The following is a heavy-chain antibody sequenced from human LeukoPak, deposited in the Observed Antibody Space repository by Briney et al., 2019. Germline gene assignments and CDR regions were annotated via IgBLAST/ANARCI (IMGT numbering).Heavy chain of an antibody. D-gene: IGHD5-12*01. J-gene: IGHJ4*02. CDR3: ATKLGDSGYDFGF. Sequence: GGSLRLSCAAPGFTFSSYSMNWVRQAPGKGLEWVSYISSGSSTIYYADSVKGRFTISRDNAKNSLYLQMNSLRAEDTAVYYCATKLGDSGYDFGFWGQGTLVTVSS. CDR2: ISSGSSTI. CDR1: GFTFSSYS. V-gene: IGHV3-48*01.